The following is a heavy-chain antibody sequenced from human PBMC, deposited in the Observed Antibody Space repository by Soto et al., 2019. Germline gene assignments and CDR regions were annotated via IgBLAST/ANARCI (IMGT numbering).Heavy chain of an antibody. V-gene: IGHV1-18*01. CDR1: GGTFSSYA. CDR3: TREGSAPYYYYGMDA. J-gene: IGHJ6*02. CDR2: INTHNGNT. Sequence: ASVKVSCKASGGTFSSYAISWVRQAPGQGLEWLGWINTHNGNTNYAQNLQGRVIMTADTSTSTAYMELRSLRSDDTAIYYCTREGSAPYYYYGMDAWGQGTTVTVSS. D-gene: IGHD3-10*01.